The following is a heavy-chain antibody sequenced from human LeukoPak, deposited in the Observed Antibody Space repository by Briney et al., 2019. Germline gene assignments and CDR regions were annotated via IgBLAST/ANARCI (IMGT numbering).Heavy chain of an antibody. V-gene: IGHV3-23*01. J-gene: IGHJ6*03. Sequence: PGGSLRLSCAASGVTVSSNYMSWVRQAPGKGLEWVSPIRGTGANTYYAGSVKGRFTISRDNSKNTLYLQMDSLRVEDTAIYFCAKWPVSSSTTSYYMDAWGKGTTVTVSS. D-gene: IGHD6-6*01. CDR3: AKWPVSSSTTSYYMDA. CDR1: GVTVSSNY. CDR2: IRGTGANT.